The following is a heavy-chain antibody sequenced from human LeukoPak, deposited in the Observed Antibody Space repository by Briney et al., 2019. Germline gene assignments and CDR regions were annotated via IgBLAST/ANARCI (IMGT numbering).Heavy chain of an antibody. J-gene: IGHJ4*02. V-gene: IGHV2-70*04. D-gene: IGHD1-26*01. CDR3: ARTPGGSSLSLDY. CDR1: GFSLTTSGMR. Sequence: SGPALVKPTQTLTLTCTFSGFSLTTSGMRVSWIRQPPGKALEWLARIDWDDDKFYSTSLKTRLTISKDTSKNQVVLTMTNMAPVDTATYYCARTPGGSSLSLDYWGQGTLVTVSS. CDR2: IDWDDDK.